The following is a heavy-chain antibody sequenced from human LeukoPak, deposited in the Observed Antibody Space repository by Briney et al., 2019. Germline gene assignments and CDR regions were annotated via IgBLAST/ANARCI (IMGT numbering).Heavy chain of an antibody. CDR1: GGTFSSYG. CDR2: ISAYNGNT. J-gene: IGHJ4*02. Sequence: GASVKVSCKASGGTFSSYGISWVRQAPGQGLEWMGWISAYNGNTNYAQKLQGRVTMTTDTSTSTAYMELRSLRSDDTAVYYCAIDMNIAGTMRGHFDYWGQGTLVTVCS. D-gene: IGHD5-12*01. V-gene: IGHV1-18*01. CDR3: AIDMNIAGTMRGHFDY.